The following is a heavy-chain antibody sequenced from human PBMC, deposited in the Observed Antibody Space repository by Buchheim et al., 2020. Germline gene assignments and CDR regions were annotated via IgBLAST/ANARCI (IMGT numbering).Heavy chain of an antibody. CDR1: GFTFSSYA. Sequence: QVQLVESGGGVVQPGRSLRLSCAASGFTFSSYAMHWVRQAPGKGLEWVAVISYDGSNKYYADSVKGRFTISRDNSKNTLYLQMNSLRAEDTAVYYCASCVVVVAAIDYWGRGTL. CDR2: ISYDGSNK. D-gene: IGHD2-15*01. J-gene: IGHJ4*02. V-gene: IGHV3-30*04. CDR3: ASCVVVVAAIDY.